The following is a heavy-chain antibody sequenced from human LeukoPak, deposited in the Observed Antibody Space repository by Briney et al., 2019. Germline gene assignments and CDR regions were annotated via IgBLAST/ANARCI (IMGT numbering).Heavy chain of an antibody. J-gene: IGHJ5*02. Sequence: SETLSLTCAVYGGSFSGYYWSWIRQPPGKGLEWIGEINHSGSTNYNPSLKSRVTISVDTSKNQFSLKLSSVTAADTAVYYCERAANMVRGVMAWFDPWGQGTLVTVSS. CDR3: ERAANMVRGVMAWFDP. CDR2: INHSGST. V-gene: IGHV4-34*01. CDR1: GGSFSGYY. D-gene: IGHD3-10*01.